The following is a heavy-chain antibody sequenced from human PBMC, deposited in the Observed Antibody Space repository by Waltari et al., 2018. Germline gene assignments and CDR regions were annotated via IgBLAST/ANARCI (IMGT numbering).Heavy chain of an antibody. J-gene: IGHJ4*02. V-gene: IGHV4-34*01. CDR3: ARGRTPYYFDY. CDR1: GGSFSGYY. Sequence: QVQLQQWGAGLLKPSETLSLTCAVYGGSFSGYYWSWICQPPGKGLEWIGEINQSGSTNYNPSLKSRVTISVDTSKNQFSLKLSSVTAADTAVYYCARGRTPYYFDYGGQGTLVTVSS. D-gene: IGHD2-15*01. CDR2: INQSGST.